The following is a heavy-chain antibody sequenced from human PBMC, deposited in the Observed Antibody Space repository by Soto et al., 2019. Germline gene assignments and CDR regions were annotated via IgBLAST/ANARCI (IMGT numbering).Heavy chain of an antibody. CDR1: VFTFSSYE. CDR3: ARVGILYQRIPFFDY. D-gene: IGHD2-8*01. J-gene: IGHJ4*01. CDR2: ISLSGSTI. Sequence: PWGSLILSCAAYVFTFSSYEMSWVRHAPGKGLEWVSYISLSGSTIYYADSVKGRFTISRDNAKNSLYLQMNSLRAEDTAFYYCARVGILYQRIPFFDYWGHGTMVTVSS. V-gene: IGHV3-48*03.